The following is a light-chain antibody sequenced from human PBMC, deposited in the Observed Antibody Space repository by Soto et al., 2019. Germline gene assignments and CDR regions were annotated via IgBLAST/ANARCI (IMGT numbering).Light chain of an antibody. CDR2: GAS. Sequence: EIVLTQSPGTLSLSPGERATLSCRASQSVSSSYLAWYQQKPGQALRLLIYGASSRATGIPDRFSGSGSGTDFTLTISRLEPEDFAVYYCQQYGSSLMYTFGQGTKLEIK. J-gene: IGKJ2*01. CDR3: QQYGSSLMYT. V-gene: IGKV3-20*01. CDR1: QSVSSSY.